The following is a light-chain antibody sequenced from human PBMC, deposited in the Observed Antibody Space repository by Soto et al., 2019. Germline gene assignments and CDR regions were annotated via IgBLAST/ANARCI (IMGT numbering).Light chain of an antibody. J-gene: IGLJ3*02. CDR2: EDN. CDR3: QSYDSSNQWV. V-gene: IGLV6-57*03. Sequence: NFMLTQPHSVSESPGKTVTISCTRSSGSIASNYVQWYQQRPGSAPTTVIYEDNQRPSGVPDRFSGSIDSSSNSASLTISGLKTEDEADYYCQSYDSSNQWVFGGGTKVIVL. CDR1: SGSIASNY.